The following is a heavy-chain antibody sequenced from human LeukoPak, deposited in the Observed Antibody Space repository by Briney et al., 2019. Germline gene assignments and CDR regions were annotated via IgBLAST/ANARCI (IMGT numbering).Heavy chain of an antibody. CDR2: IRSKAYGGTT. J-gene: IGHJ4*02. Sequence: GRSLRLSCTASGFTFGDYAMSWVRQAPGKGLEWVGFIRSKAYGGTTEYAASVKGRFTISRDDSKSIAYLQMSSLKTEDTAAYYCTRADIVRYYFDYWGQGTLVTVSS. V-gene: IGHV3-49*04. CDR1: GFTFGDYA. D-gene: IGHD2-15*01. CDR3: TRADIVRYYFDY.